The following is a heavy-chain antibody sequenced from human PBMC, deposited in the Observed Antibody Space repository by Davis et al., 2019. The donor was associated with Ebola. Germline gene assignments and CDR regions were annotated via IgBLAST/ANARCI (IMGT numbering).Heavy chain of an antibody. V-gene: IGHV3-53*05. CDR2: IYDHST. CDR3: ATTQWLREFDN. Sequence: PGGSLRLSCAASGFTVSSNHMSWVRQAPGKGLEWVSVIYDHSTAYADSVRGRFIISRDKSNNTLYLEMNSLRVDDTAVYYCATTQWLREFDNWAQGTLVTVSS. D-gene: IGHD6-19*01. J-gene: IGHJ4*02. CDR1: GFTVSSNH.